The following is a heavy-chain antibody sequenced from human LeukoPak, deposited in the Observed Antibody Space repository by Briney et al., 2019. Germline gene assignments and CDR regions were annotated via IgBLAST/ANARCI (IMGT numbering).Heavy chain of an antibody. CDR3: AKSGGYGLIDY. V-gene: IGHV4-59*08. CDR1: GGSISSYY. D-gene: IGHD1-26*01. Sequence: SETLSLTCTVSGGSISSYYWSWIRQPPGKGLEWIGHIYYSGRTNYSGGTNYNPSLKSRVTISLDTSKNQFSLKLNSVTAADTAMYYCAKSGGYGLIDYWGQGTLVTVSS. CDR2: IYYSGRTNYSGGT. J-gene: IGHJ4*02.